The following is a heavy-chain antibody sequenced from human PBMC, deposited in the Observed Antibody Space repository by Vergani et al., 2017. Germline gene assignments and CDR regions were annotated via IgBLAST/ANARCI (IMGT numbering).Heavy chain of an antibody. Sequence: EVQLVESGGGLVQPGGSLRLSCAASGFTFSSYAMHWVRQAPGKGLEYVSAISSNGGSTYYANSVKGRFTISRDNSKNTLYLQMGSLRAEDMAVHYCARPGGLSYYYGSSNDAFDIWGQGTMVTVSS. D-gene: IGHD3-10*01. J-gene: IGHJ3*02. CDR1: GFTFSSYA. V-gene: IGHV3-64*01. CDR3: ARPGGLSYYYGSSNDAFDI. CDR2: ISSNGGST.